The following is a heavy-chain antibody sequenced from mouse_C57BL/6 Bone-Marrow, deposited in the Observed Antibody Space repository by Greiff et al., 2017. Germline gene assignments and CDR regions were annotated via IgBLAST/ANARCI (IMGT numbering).Heavy chain of an antibody. J-gene: IGHJ1*03. CDR3: ARLEFDGSSGDWYFDV. CDR1: GYTFTSYD. CDR2: IYPRDGST. Sequence: QVQLKQSGPELVQPGASVKLSCKASGYTFTSYDINWVKQRPGPGLEWIGWIYPRDGSTKYNEKFKGKATLTVDTSSSTAYIELHSLTSEDSAVYFCARLEFDGSSGDWYFDVWGTGTTVTGSS. D-gene: IGHD1-1*01. V-gene: IGHV1-85*01.